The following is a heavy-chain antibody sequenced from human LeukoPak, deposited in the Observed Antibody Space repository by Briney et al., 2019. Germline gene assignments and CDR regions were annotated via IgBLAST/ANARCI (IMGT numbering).Heavy chain of an antibody. D-gene: IGHD3-22*01. CDR2: IYHSGST. V-gene: IGHV4-38-2*02. Sequence: PSETLSLTCTVSGYSISSGYYWGWIRQPPGKGLEWIGSIYHSGSTYYNPSLKSRVTISVDTSKNQFSLKLSSVTAADTAVYYCARVKYYYDSSGYYASRENNWFDPWGQGTLVTVSS. CDR3: ARVKYYYDSSGYYASRENNWFDP. J-gene: IGHJ5*02. CDR1: GYSISSGYY.